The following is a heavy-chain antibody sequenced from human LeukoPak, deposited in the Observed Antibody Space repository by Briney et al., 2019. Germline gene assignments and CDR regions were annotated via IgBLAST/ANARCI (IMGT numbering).Heavy chain of an antibody. CDR3: STTYYYDSSEGY. J-gene: IGHJ4*02. D-gene: IGHD3-22*01. Sequence: PGGSLRLSCAASGFTFSNARMNWVRQAPGKRLEWVGRIKSKTDGGTTDYAAPVKGRFTISRDDSKNTLYLQMNSLKTEDTAVYYCSTTYYYDSSEGYWGQGTLVTVSS. CDR1: GFTFSNAR. CDR2: IKSKTDGGTT. V-gene: IGHV3-15*07.